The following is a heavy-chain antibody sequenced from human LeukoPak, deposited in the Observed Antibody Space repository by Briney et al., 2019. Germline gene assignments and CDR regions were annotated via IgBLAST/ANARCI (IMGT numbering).Heavy chain of an antibody. CDR1: GQSITNFA. J-gene: IGHJ4*02. D-gene: IGHD3-10*01. V-gene: IGHV1-3*01. Sequence: ASVKVSCKAAGQSITNFAMHWVRQAPGQRPEWVGWINAANGNTRYSQKLQGRVTITRDTSASTAYMELSSLRSEDTAVYYCARMTTGKFDYWGQGTLVTVSS. CDR2: INAANGNT. CDR3: ARMTTGKFDY.